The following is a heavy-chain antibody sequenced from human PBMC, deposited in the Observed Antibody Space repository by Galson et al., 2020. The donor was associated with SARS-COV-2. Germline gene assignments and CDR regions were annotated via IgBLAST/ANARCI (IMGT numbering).Heavy chain of an antibody. Sequence: NSGGSLRLSCAASGFKFSDYFMSWVRQAPGKGLEWVSYISSSGSYINYADSVKGRFTISRDNAKNSLNLQMNSLRVEDTAVYYCARVGDCSGGICYGAEYFQHWGQGTLVTLSS. V-gene: IGHV3-11*04. CDR3: ARVGDCSGGICYGAEYFQH. CDR1: GFKFSDYF. D-gene: IGHD2-15*01. J-gene: IGHJ1*01. CDR2: ISSSGSYI.